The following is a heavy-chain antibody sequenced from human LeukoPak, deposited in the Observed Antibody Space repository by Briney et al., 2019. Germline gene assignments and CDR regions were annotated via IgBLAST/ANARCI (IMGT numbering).Heavy chain of an antibody. Sequence: GSSVNVSCKASGGTFSSYAISWVRQAPGQGLEWMGGIIPIFGTANYAQKFQGRVTITTDESTSTAYMELSSLRSEDTAVYYCARGDKYYYGSGSYYQNDAFDIWGQGTMVTVSS. CDR2: IIPIFGTA. J-gene: IGHJ3*02. D-gene: IGHD3-10*01. V-gene: IGHV1-69*05. CDR1: GGTFSSYA. CDR3: ARGDKYYYGSGSYYQNDAFDI.